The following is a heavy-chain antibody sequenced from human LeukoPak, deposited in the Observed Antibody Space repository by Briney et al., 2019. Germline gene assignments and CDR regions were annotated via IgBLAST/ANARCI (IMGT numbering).Heavy chain of an antibody. CDR2: IYSGGST. CDR1: GFTVSSNY. Sequence: GGSLRLSCAASGFTVSSNYMSWVRQAPGKGLEWVSVIYSGGSTYYADSVKGRFTISRDNSKNTLYLQMNSLKAEDTAVYYCARASFNPWVGELYYYYGKDVWGQGTTVTVSS. V-gene: IGHV3-66*01. J-gene: IGHJ6*02. D-gene: IGHD3-10*01. CDR3: ARASFNPWVGELYYYYGKDV.